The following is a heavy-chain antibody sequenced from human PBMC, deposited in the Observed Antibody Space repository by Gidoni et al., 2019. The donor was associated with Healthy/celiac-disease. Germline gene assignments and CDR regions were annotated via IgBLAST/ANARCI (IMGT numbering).Heavy chain of an antibody. V-gene: IGHV3-53*04. Sequence: EVQLVESGGGLVQPGGSLRLSCAASGFTVSSNYMSWVRQAPGKGLEWVSVIYSGGSTYYADSVKGRFTISRHNSKNTLYLQMNSLRAEDTAVYYCATDDCSGGSCYPYWGQGTLVTVSS. CDR1: GFTVSSNY. CDR2: IYSGGST. J-gene: IGHJ4*02. D-gene: IGHD2-15*01. CDR3: ATDDCSGGSCYPY.